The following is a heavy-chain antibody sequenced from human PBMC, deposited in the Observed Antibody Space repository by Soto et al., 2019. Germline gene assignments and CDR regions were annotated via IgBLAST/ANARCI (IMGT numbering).Heavy chain of an antibody. CDR1: GGSISSGDYH. Sequence: SQTLSLPSTASGGSISSGDYHCSWIRKTQGKGLEWIESIYYSGSTYYNPSLKSRVTISVDTSKNQFSLKLSSVTAADTAVYYCARVGSSSSGGNYYYGMDVWGQGTTVTVSS. CDR3: ARVGSSSSGGNYYYGMDV. D-gene: IGHD6-6*01. CDR2: IYYSGST. V-gene: IGHV4-30-4*01. J-gene: IGHJ6*02.